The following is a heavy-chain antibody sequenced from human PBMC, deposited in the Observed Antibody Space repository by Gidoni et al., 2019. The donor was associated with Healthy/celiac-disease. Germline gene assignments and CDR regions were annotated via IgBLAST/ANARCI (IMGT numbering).Heavy chain of an antibody. D-gene: IGHD3-22*01. CDR2: ISSSSSTI. CDR1: GFTFSSYS. J-gene: IGHJ4*02. Sequence: EVQLVESGGGLVQPGGSLRLSCAASGFTFSSYSMNWVRQAPGKGLEWVSYISSSSSTIYYADSVKGRFTISRDNAKNSLYLQMNSLRAEDTAVYYCAREVWVVTTTHFDYWGQGTLVTVSS. CDR3: AREVWVVTTTHFDY. V-gene: IGHV3-48*01.